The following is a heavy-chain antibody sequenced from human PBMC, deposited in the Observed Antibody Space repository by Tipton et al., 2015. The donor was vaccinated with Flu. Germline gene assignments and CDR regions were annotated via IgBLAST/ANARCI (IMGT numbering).Heavy chain of an antibody. Sequence: TLSLTCSVSGGSISTTNSYWGWIRQPPGKGLEWIGSIDYSGSTFNNPSLNSRATISVDTSKNQFSLRLTSVTAADTAVYFCAREVPGGGYIPYWGQGTLVTVSS. CDR2: IDYSGST. CDR3: AREVPGGGYIPY. CDR1: GGSISTTNSY. J-gene: IGHJ4*02. V-gene: IGHV4-39*07. D-gene: IGHD5-24*01.